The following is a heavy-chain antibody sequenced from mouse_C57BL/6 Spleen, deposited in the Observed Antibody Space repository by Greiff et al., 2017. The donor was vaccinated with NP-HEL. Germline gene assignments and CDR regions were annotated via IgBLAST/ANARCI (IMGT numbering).Heavy chain of an antibody. CDR3: ARRGREPYFDY. CDR2: IDPSDSYT. CDR1: GYTFTSYW. V-gene: IGHV1-69*01. Sequence: QVQLQQSGAELVMPGASVKLSCKASGYTFTSYWMHWVKQRPGQGLEWIGEIDPSDSYTNYNQKFKGKSTLTVDKSSSTAYMQLSSLTSEDSAVYYCARRGREPYFDYWGQGTTLTVSS. D-gene: IGHD3-3*01. J-gene: IGHJ2*01.